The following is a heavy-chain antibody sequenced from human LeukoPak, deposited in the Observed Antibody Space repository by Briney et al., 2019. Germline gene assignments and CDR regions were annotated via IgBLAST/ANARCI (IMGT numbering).Heavy chain of an antibody. J-gene: IGHJ4*02. D-gene: IGHD3-3*01. CDR2: NYYSGST. Sequence: SETLSLTCTVSGGSISSSSYYWGWIRQPPGKGLEWIGSNYYSGSTYYNPSLKSRVTISVDTSKNQFSLKLSSVTAADTAVYYCARLYYDFWSGYPSSFDYWGQGTLVTVSS. V-gene: IGHV4-39*01. CDR3: ARLYYDFWSGYPSSFDY. CDR1: GGSISSSSYY.